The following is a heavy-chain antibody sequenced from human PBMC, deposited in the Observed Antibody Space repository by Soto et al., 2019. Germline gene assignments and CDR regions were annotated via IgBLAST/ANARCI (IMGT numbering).Heavy chain of an antibody. V-gene: IGHV3-7*01. CDR3: ARNYDFWSGYYTPYYYYYMDV. D-gene: IGHD3-3*01. Sequence: GGSLRLSCAASGFTFSSYWMSWVRQAPGKGLEWVANIKQDGSEKYYVDSVKGRFTISRDNGKNSLYLQMNSLRAEDTAVYYCARNYDFWSGYYTPYYYYYMDVWGKGTTVTVSS. CDR2: IKQDGSEK. J-gene: IGHJ6*03. CDR1: GFTFSSYW.